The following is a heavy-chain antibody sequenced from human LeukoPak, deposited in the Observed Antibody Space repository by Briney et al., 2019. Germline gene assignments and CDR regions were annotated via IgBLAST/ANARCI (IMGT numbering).Heavy chain of an antibody. CDR2: INPNSGDT. Sequence: ASVKVSCKASGYTFTGYYMLWVRQAPGQGLEWMGWINPNSGDTHYAQKFQGRVTMTRDTSINTAYMELSRLRSDDTAVYYCARDQAFVYCSGGTCYDDYWGQGSLVTVSS. CDR1: GYTFTGYY. J-gene: IGHJ4*02. CDR3: ARDQAFVYCSGGTCYDDY. V-gene: IGHV1-2*02. D-gene: IGHD2-15*01.